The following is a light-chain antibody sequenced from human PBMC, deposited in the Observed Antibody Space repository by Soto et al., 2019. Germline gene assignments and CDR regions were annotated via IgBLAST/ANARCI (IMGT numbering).Light chain of an antibody. CDR2: GVS. Sequence: EVPWPPSPGTPSLAPGEGAPPSSRTSQSVTNNQFAWFRQKPGQAPRLLIWGVSNRATGIPDRFSGSGSGTDFTLTISRLEPEDFVVFYCYQYGSTPPTFGQGTKVDI. V-gene: IGKV3-20*01. J-gene: IGKJ1*01. CDR1: QSVTNNQ. CDR3: YQYGSTPPT.